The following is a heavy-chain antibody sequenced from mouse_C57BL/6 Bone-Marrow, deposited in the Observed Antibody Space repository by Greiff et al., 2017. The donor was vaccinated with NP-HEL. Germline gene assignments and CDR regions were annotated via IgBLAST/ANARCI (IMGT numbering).Heavy chain of an antibody. Sequence: VQLQQSGAELARPGASVKLSCKASGYTFTSYGISWVKQRTGQGLAWIGEIYPRSGNTYYNEKFKSKATLTVDKPSSTAYMQLSSLTSEEESVYYCARGSYGSSYWFAYWGQGTLVTVSA. V-gene: IGHV1-81*01. D-gene: IGHD1-1*01. CDR2: IYPRSGNT. CDR3: ARGSYGSSYWFAY. CDR1: GYTFTSYG. J-gene: IGHJ3*01.